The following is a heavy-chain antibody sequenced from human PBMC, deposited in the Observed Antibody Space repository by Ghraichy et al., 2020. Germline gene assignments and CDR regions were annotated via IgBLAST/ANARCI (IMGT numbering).Heavy chain of an antibody. V-gene: IGHV1-24*01. CDR2: FDPEDGET. CDR3: ATSSNRGGLVPHGDYPSVY. D-gene: IGHD4-17*01. Sequence: ASVKVSCKVSGYTLTELSMHWVRQAPGKGLEWMGGFDPEDGETIYAQKFQGRVTMTEDTSTDTAYMELSSLRSEDTAVYYCATSSNRGGLVPHGDYPSVYWGQGTLVTVSS. J-gene: IGHJ4*02. CDR1: GYTLTELS.